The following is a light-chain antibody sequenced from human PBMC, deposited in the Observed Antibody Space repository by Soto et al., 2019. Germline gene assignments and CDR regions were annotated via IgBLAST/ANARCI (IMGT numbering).Light chain of an antibody. J-gene: IGKJ1*01. Sequence: DIQMTQSPSTLSASVGDRVTITCRASQSMNDWLAWYQQKPGKAPKVLIYDASSLQSEVPSRFRGSGSGTEFALTIDSLQPDDVATYYCLRYNAFSQTFGQGTKVEI. CDR2: DAS. V-gene: IGKV1-5*01. CDR1: QSMNDW. CDR3: LRYNAFSQT.